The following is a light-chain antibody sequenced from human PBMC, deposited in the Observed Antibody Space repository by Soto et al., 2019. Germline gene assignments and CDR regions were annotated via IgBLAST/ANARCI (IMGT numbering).Light chain of an antibody. CDR1: QSFRGL. CDR3: QQRDMWPIT. J-gene: IGKJ5*01. Sequence: EVVLTQSPVTLSLSPGERATLSCRASQSFRGLLAWYQQKPGQAPRLLIYDAYNRATGIPPRFSGSGSGKDFTLTISSLGREDSAVYYCQQRDMWPITFGQGTRLEIK. V-gene: IGKV3-11*01. CDR2: DAY.